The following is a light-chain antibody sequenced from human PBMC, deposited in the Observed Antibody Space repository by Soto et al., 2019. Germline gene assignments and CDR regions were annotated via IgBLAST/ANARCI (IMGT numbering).Light chain of an antibody. V-gene: IGKV3-20*01. CDR2: GRS. Sequence: EIVLTQSPGPLSLSPGNSAALSCRASQSVTGDKVAWYQQRPGQAPRLLIYGRSTRATDIPARFRGSGSGTDYTLTINRLEPEVFALYYCQQYGNSPFTFGQGTKLEI. CDR3: QQYGNSPFT. J-gene: IGKJ2*01. CDR1: QSVTGDK.